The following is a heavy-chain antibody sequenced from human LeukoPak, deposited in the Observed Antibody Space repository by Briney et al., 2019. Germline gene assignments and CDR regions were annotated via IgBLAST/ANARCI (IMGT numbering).Heavy chain of an antibody. J-gene: IGHJ3*02. CDR3: ARTPIHYDTSGSTWGAFDI. CDR1: GYTFTGYY. CDR2: IHLNSGGT. D-gene: IGHD3-22*01. V-gene: IGHV1-2*02. Sequence: ASVKVSCKASGYTFTGYYMHWVRRAPGQGLEWMGWIHLNSGGTKYAQKFQGRVTLTRDTSISTAYMEVSRLISDDTAVYYCARTPIHYDTSGSTWGAFDIWGQGTMVAVSS.